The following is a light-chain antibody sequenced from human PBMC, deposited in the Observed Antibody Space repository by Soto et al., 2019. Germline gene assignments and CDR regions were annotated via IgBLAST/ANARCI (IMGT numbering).Light chain of an antibody. CDR2: STN. J-gene: IGLJ3*02. CDR3: VLYIGSGISV. CDR1: SGSVSTSYY. V-gene: IGLV8-61*01. Sequence: QTVVTQEPSFSVSPGGTVTLTCGLRSGSVSTSYYPSWYQQTPGQAPRTLIYSTNTRSPGVPDRFSGSILGNKAALTITGAQADDESDYFCVLYIGSGISVFGGGTKLTVL.